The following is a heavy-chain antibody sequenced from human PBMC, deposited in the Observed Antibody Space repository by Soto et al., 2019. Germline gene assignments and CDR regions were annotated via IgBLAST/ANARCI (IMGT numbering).Heavy chain of an antibody. V-gene: IGHV3-21*06. Sequence: GGSLRLSCAASGFTFTRYSMNWVRQAPGKGLEWVSSISSTTNYIYYGDSMKGRFTISRDNAKNSLYLEVNSLRAEDTAVYYCARESEDLTSNFDYWGQGTLVTVSS. CDR3: ARESEDLTSNFDY. CDR1: GFTFTRYS. J-gene: IGHJ4*02. CDR2: ISSTTNYI.